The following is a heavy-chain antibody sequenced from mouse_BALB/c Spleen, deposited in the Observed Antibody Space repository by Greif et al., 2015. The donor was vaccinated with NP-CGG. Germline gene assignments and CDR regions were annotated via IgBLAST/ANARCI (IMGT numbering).Heavy chain of an antibody. CDR2: ISYSGST. CDR1: GDSITSGY. D-gene: IGHD1-1*01. Sequence: EVQRVESGPSLVKPSQTLSLTCSVTGDSITSGYWNWIRKFPGNKLEYMGYISYSGSTYYNPSLKSRISITRDTSKNXYYLQLNSVTTEDTATYYCAPHYYGSSWFAYWGQGTLVTVSA. V-gene: IGHV3-8*02. J-gene: IGHJ3*01. CDR3: APHYYGSSWFAY.